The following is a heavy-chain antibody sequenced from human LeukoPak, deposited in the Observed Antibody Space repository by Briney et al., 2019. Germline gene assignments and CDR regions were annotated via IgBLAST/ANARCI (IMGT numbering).Heavy chain of an antibody. CDR1: GFTFSNAW. CDR3: TTGPRIVVVSTLGY. Sequence: GGSLRLSCAASGFTFSNAWMSWVRQAPGKGLEWVGRIKSKTDGGTTDYAAPVKGRFTISRDDSKNTLYLQMNSLKTEDTAVYYCTTGPRIVVVSTLGYWGQGTLVTVSS. J-gene: IGHJ4*02. CDR2: IKSKTDGGTT. D-gene: IGHD3-22*01. V-gene: IGHV3-15*01.